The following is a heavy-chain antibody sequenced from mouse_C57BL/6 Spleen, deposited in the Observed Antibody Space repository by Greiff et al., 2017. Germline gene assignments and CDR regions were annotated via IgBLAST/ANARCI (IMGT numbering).Heavy chain of an antibody. J-gene: IGHJ2*01. Sequence: VQLQQSGAELVKPGASVKMSCKASGYTFTSYWITWVKQRPGQGLEWIGDIYPGSGSTNYNEKFKSKATLTVDTSSSTAYMQLSSLTSEDSAVYYCARGGNSSGYSYWGQGTTLTVSS. CDR2: IYPGSGST. V-gene: IGHV1-55*01. CDR1: GYTFTSYW. CDR3: ARGGNSSGYSY. D-gene: IGHD3-2*02.